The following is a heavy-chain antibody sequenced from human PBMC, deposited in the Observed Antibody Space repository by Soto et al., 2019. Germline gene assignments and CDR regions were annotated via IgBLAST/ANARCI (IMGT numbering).Heavy chain of an antibody. J-gene: IGHJ5*02. D-gene: IGHD1-26*01. CDR2: IRSKAYGGTT. Sequence: GGSLRLSCTASGFTFGDYAMSWFRQAPGKGLEWVGFIRSKAYGGTTEYAASVKGRFTISRDDSKSIAYLQMNSLKTEDTAVYYCTRVAGIVGATINWFDPWGQGTLVTVSS. CDR1: GFTFGDYA. CDR3: TRVAGIVGATINWFDP. V-gene: IGHV3-49*03.